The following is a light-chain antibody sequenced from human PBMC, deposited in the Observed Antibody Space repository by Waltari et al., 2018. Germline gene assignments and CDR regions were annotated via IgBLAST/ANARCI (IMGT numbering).Light chain of an antibody. CDR2: GAP. CDR1: QGIRND. V-gene: IGKV1-17*01. J-gene: IGKJ1*01. Sequence: DIQMTQSPSSLSASVGDRVTITCRASQGIRNDLAWFQQKPGKAPQRLIYGAPNLLSGVPSRFSGSGSGTEFTLTISSLQPEDFATYYCLQHSSYPWTFGQGTKVEIK. CDR3: LQHSSYPWT.